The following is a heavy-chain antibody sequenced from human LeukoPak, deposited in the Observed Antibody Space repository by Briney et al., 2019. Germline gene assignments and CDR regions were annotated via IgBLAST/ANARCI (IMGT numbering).Heavy chain of an antibody. Sequence: GGSLRLSCAASGFTFSSYAMHWVRQAPGKGLEWVAVISYDGSNKYYADSVKGRFTISRDNSKNTLYLQMNSLRAEDTAVYYCARIMRYCYDSSGPDAFDIWGQGTMVSVPS. J-gene: IGHJ3*02. CDR2: ISYDGSNK. V-gene: IGHV3-30-3*01. CDR1: GFTFSSYA. D-gene: IGHD3-22*01. CDR3: ARIMRYCYDSSGPDAFDI.